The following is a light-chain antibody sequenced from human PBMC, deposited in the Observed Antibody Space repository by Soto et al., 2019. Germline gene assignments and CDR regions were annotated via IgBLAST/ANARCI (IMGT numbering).Light chain of an antibody. V-gene: IGLV4-69*01. Sequence: QLVLTQSPSASASLGASVKLTCTLSSGHSTYAIAWHQQQPEKGPRYLMKVNSDGSHSKGDGIPDRFSGSSSGAERSLTISSLQSEDEADYYCQTWGTGFHVVFGGGTQLT. CDR2: VNSDGSH. CDR3: QTWGTGFHVV. J-gene: IGLJ2*01. CDR1: SGHSTYA.